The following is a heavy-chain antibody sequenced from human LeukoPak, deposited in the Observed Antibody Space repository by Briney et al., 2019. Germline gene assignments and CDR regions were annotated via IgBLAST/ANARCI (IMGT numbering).Heavy chain of an antibody. CDR3: ARHVAVLPAPKNYYFDY. CDR2: IYSGGST. D-gene: IGHD2-2*01. Sequence: PGGSLRLSCAVSGFIVSSDYMSWVRPAPGKGLEWVSTIYSGGSTYYADSVKGRFTISRDNSKNTLYLQMNSLRAEDTAVYYCARHVAVLPAPKNYYFDYWGQGILVTVSS. J-gene: IGHJ4*02. CDR1: GFIVSSDY. V-gene: IGHV3-53*01.